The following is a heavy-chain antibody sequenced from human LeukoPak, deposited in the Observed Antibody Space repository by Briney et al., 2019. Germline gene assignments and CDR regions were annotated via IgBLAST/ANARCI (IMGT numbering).Heavy chain of an antibody. CDR3: ARLYVLRYFDWSADAFDI. CDR1: GFTFSTSG. V-gene: IGHV3-21*01. J-gene: IGHJ3*02. D-gene: IGHD3-9*01. CDR2: TSSSSSYM. Sequence: PGGSLRLSCAASGFTFSTSGMNWVRQAPGKGLEWVSATSSSSSYMYCGDSVKGRFSISRDNAKSSLYLQMNSLRAEDTAVYYCARLYVLRYFDWSADAFDIWGQGTMVTVSS.